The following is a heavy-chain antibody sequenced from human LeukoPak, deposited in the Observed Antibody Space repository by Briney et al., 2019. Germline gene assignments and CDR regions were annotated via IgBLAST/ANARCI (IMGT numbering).Heavy chain of an antibody. V-gene: IGHV3-33*01. CDR1: GFTFSTYG. CDR3: ARNYGSGSYYPFDY. CDR2: IWYDGSNK. Sequence: GGSLRLSRAASGFTFSTYGMHWVRQAPGKGLEWVAVIWYDGSNKYYADSVKGRFTISRDNSKNTLYLQMNSLRAEDTAVYYCARNYGSGSYYPFDYWGQGTLVTVSS. J-gene: IGHJ4*02. D-gene: IGHD3-10*01.